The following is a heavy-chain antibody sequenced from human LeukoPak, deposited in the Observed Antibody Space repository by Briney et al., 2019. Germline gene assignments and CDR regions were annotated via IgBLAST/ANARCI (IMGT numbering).Heavy chain of an antibody. CDR3: AKGGSATITTGEFDP. CDR1: GFSFSSYA. D-gene: IGHD4-11*01. J-gene: IGHJ5*02. CDR2: ISGSGDIT. Sequence: QPGGSLRLSCAASGFSFSSYAMSWVRQAPGKGLEWVSGISGSGDITYYADSVKGRFTVSRDNSKNTLYLQVNSLRAEDTAIYYCAKGGSATITTGEFDPWGQGTLVTVSS. V-gene: IGHV3-23*01.